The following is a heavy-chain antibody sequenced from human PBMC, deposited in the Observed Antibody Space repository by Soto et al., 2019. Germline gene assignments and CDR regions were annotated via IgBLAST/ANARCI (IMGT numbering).Heavy chain of an antibody. D-gene: IGHD2-15*01. J-gene: IGHJ4*02. Sequence: GGSLRLSCAASGFTFSSYWMHWVRQDPEKGLLWVSRINGDGISTSYADSVKGRFTISRDNAKDTLYLHMNSLGAEDTAVYYCARISQGTYCRGGNCYSDYWGQGTLVTVSS. CDR2: INGDGIST. V-gene: IGHV3-74*01. CDR3: ARISQGTYCRGGNCYSDY. CDR1: GFTFSSYW.